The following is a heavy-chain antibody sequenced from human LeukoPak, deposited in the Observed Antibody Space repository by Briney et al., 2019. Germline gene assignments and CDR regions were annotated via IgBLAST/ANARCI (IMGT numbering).Heavy chain of an antibody. J-gene: IGHJ4*02. CDR1: GGSLSGYY. D-gene: IGHD3-10*01. Sequence: SETLSFTCAVYGGSLSGYYWSWIRQPPGKGLEWIGEINHSGSTNYNPSLKSRVTISVDTSKNQFSLNLSSVTAADTAVYCARQISRSGRFNYYFDYWGQGTLVTVSS. CDR3: ARQISRSGRFNYYFDY. V-gene: IGHV4-34*01. CDR2: INHSGST.